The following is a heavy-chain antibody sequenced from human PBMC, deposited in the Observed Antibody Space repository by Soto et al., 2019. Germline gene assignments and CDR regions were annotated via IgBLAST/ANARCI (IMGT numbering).Heavy chain of an antibody. CDR1: GGSISSYY. V-gene: IGHV4-59*08. CDR3: ARLVPEYYDFWSGYPNWFDP. CDR2: IYYSGST. Sequence: PSETLSLTCTVSGGSISSYYWSWIRQPPGKGLEWIGYIYYSGSTNYNPSLKSRVTISVDTSKNQFSLKLSSVTAADTAVYYCARLVPEYYDFWSGYPNWFDPWGQGTLVTVSS. D-gene: IGHD3-3*01. J-gene: IGHJ5*02.